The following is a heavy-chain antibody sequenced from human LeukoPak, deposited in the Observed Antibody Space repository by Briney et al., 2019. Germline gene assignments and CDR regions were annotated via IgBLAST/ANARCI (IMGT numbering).Heavy chain of an antibody. J-gene: IGHJ4*02. D-gene: IGHD2-2*01. Sequence: GGSLRLSCAASGFTFSSYAMSWVRQAPGKGLEWVSAISGGGGSTYYADSVKGRFTISRDNSKNTLYLQMNSLRAEDTAVYYCAKAHPYCSSTSCYKFDYWGQGTLVTVSS. CDR1: GFTFSSYA. V-gene: IGHV3-23*01. CDR3: AKAHPYCSSTSCYKFDY. CDR2: ISGGGGST.